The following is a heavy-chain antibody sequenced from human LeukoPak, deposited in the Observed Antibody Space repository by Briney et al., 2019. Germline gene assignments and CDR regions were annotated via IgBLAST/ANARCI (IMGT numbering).Heavy chain of an antibody. CDR1: GFSFSSYA. J-gene: IGHJ3*02. CDR2: ISTSSSYI. D-gene: IGHD5-12*01. Sequence: PGGSLRLSCAASGFSFSSYAMNWVRQAPGKGLEWVSSISTSSSYIHYADSVKGRFTISRDNAKNSLYLQINSLRAEDTAVYYCARGGSGYRDAFDIWGQGTMVTVSS. V-gene: IGHV3-21*01. CDR3: ARGGSGYRDAFDI.